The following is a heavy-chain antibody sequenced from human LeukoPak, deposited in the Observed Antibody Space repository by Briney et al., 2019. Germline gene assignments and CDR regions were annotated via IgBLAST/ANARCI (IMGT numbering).Heavy chain of an antibody. Sequence: GGSLRLSCAASGFTLSSYSMNWVRQAPGKGLEWVSSISSSSSYIYYADSVKGRFTISRDNAKNSLYLQMNSLRAEDTAVYYCAKGGPRGYSSSWYFDYWGQGTLVTVSS. CDR3: AKGGPRGYSSSWYFDY. CDR2: ISSSSSYI. D-gene: IGHD6-13*01. CDR1: GFTLSSYS. J-gene: IGHJ4*02. V-gene: IGHV3-21*04.